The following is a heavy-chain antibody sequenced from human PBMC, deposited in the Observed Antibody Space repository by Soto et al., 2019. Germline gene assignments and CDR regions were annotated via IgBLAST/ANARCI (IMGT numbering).Heavy chain of an antibody. Sequence: PGGSLRLSCSDSGFTFSEGYMSWVRQVPGKGLEWVSYISHSGSTTDYADSVKGRFTISRENANNSLFLQMNSLRADDTAVYYWAKDFGMDVWGHGIAVTVSS. CDR2: ISHSGSTT. CDR1: GFTFSEGY. V-gene: IGHV3-11*01. J-gene: IGHJ6*02. CDR3: AKDFGMDV.